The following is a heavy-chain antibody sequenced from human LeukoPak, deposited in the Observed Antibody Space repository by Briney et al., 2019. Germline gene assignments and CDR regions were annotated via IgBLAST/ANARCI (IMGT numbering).Heavy chain of an antibody. CDR3: ARDSASSGYHFDY. Sequence: GKSLRLSCAASGFTXXTYGMHWVRQAXXXXLXWVAIIWYDGSKKYYADSVKARFTISRDNSKNTLYLQMSSLRAEDTAVYFCARDSASSGYHFDYWGQGTLVTVSS. CDR2: IWYDGSKK. V-gene: IGHV3-33*01. CDR1: GFTXXTYG. J-gene: IGHJ4*02. D-gene: IGHD3-22*01.